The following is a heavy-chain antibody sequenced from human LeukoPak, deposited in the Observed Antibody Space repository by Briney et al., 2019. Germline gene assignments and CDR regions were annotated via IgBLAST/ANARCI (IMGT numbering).Heavy chain of an antibody. J-gene: IGHJ6*02. Sequence: PSETLSLTCTVSGGSISSSSYYWGWVRQPPGKGLEWIGSIYYSGSTYYSPSLKSRVTISVDTSKNQFSLKLSSVTAADTAVYYCARGSMVRGVIDYYYYGMDVWGQGTTVTVSS. V-gene: IGHV4-39*01. CDR1: GGSISSSSYY. CDR2: IYYSGST. D-gene: IGHD3-10*01. CDR3: ARGSMVRGVIDYYYYGMDV.